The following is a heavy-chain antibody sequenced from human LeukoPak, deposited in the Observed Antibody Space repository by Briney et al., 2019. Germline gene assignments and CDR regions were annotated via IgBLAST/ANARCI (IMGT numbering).Heavy chain of an antibody. CDR2: INPSGGST. CDR1: GYTFTSYY. Sequence: ASVTVSCKASGYTFTSYYMHWVRQALGQGLEWMGIINPSGGSTSYAQKFQGRVTMTRDMSTSTVYMELSSLRSEDTAVYYCARDEWELLVVLDYWGQGTLVTVSS. D-gene: IGHD1-26*01. CDR3: ARDEWELLVVLDY. J-gene: IGHJ4*02. V-gene: IGHV1-46*01.